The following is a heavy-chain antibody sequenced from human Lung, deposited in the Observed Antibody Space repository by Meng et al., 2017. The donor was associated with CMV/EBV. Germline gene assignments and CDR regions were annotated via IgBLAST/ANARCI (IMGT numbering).Heavy chain of an antibody. J-gene: IGHJ6*02. CDR1: GFTFSTYW. CDR3: VRDGKYCSSGTCDYYIMDL. V-gene: IGHV3-74*01. D-gene: IGHD2-15*01. Sequence: GGSLRLSCAASGFTFSTYWMHWVRQTPGTGLVWVSRINSDGSTTTYADSVKGRFTISRDNAKNTLYLQMSSLRAEDSAVYYCVRDGKYCSSGTCDYYIMDLWGQGTTVTVSS. CDR2: INSDGSTT.